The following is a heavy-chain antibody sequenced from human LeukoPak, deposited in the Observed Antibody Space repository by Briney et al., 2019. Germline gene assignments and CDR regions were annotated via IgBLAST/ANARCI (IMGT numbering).Heavy chain of an antibody. CDR1: GESLSDYY. D-gene: IGHD3/OR15-3a*01. CDR2: VRRGGGT. CDR3: ARGHTWLGLVLRVAFDI. V-gene: IGHV4-34*01. Sequence: SDTLFLTCTVFGESLSDYYWGWFRQPPGEGLEWIGEVRRGGGTKYNPSLESRVSMSLDTSKNHFFLNLTSVTAADTAVYFCARGHTWLGLVLRVAFDIWGQGTTVTVSS. J-gene: IGHJ3*02.